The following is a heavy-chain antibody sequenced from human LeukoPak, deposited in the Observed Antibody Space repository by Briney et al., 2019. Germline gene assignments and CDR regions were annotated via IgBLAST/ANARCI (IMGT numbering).Heavy chain of an antibody. Sequence: PSETLSLTCTVSGGSISSGGYYWSWVRQPPGKGLEWIGEIYHSGSTNYNPSLKSRVTISVDKSKNQFSLKLSSVTAADTAVYYCARHGTAMVTQRVDYWGQGTLVTVSS. CDR2: IYHSGST. V-gene: IGHV4-39*01. CDR1: GGSISSGGYY. CDR3: ARHGTAMVTQRVDY. D-gene: IGHD5-18*01. J-gene: IGHJ4*02.